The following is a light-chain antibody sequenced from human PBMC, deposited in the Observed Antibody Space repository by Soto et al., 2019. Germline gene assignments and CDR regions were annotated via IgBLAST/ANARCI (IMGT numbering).Light chain of an antibody. V-gene: IGKV3-15*01. CDR2: GAS. Sequence: EVVMTQSPATLPVSLGERATLSCSASQSISANLAWLQQKPGQPPRLLIYGASTRATGIPARFSGSGSGTEFTLTINSLQSEDFGIYYCQQYDRWPPWTFGQGTKVEIK. CDR3: QQYDRWPPWT. J-gene: IGKJ1*01. CDR1: QSISAN.